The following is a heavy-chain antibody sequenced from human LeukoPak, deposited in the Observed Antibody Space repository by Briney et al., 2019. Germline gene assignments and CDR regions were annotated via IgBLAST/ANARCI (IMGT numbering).Heavy chain of an antibody. CDR3: ARDPSLWFGENKTNLYFDY. J-gene: IGHJ4*02. Sequence: PVKVSCKASGGTFSSYAISWVRQAPGQGLEWMGRIIPIFGTANYAQKFQGRVTITTDESTSTAYMELSSLRSEDTAVYYCARDPSLWFGENKTNLYFDYWGQGTLVTVSS. D-gene: IGHD3-10*01. CDR1: GGTFSSYA. CDR2: IIPIFGTA. V-gene: IGHV1-69*05.